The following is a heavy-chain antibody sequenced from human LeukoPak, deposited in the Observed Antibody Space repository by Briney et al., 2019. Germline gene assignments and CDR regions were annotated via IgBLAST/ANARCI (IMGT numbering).Heavy chain of an antibody. CDR3: ARESSYYDSSGYTY. Sequence: PQTLSLTCTVSGGTISSGDYYWSWFRQPPGKGLEWIGYIYYSGSTYYNPSLKSRVTISVDTSKNQFSLKLSSVTAADTAVYYCARESSYYDSSGYTYWGQGTLVTVSS. D-gene: IGHD3-22*01. J-gene: IGHJ4*02. CDR2: IYYSGST. V-gene: IGHV4-30-4*01. CDR1: GGTISSGDYY.